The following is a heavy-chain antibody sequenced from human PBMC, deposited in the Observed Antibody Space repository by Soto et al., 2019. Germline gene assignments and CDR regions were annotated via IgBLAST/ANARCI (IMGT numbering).Heavy chain of an antibody. CDR2: INAGNGNT. CDR3: ARNIMVVTALDY. D-gene: IGHD2-21*02. J-gene: IGHJ4*02. V-gene: IGHV1-3*05. Sequence: QVQLVQSGAEEKKPGASVKVSCKASGYTFTSYAMHWVRQAPGQRLEWMGWINAGNGNTKYSQKFQGRVTITRDTSASTAYMGLSSLRSEYTAVYYLARNIMVVTALDYWGQGTLVTVSS. CDR1: GYTFTSYA.